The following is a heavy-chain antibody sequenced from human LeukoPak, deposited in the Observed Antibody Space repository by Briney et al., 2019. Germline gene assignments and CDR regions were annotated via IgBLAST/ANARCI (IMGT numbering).Heavy chain of an antibody. CDR2: IIPIFGTA. D-gene: IGHD5-18*01. J-gene: IGHJ3*02. V-gene: IGHV1-69*01. CDR3: ARDLLPPAMVRFDI. CDR1: GGTFSSYA. Sequence: GASVKVSCKASGGTFSSYAISWVRQAPGQGLEWMGGIIPIFGTANYAQKFQGRVTITADESTSTAYMELSSLRSEDTAVYYCARDLLPPAMVRFDIWGQGTMVTVSS.